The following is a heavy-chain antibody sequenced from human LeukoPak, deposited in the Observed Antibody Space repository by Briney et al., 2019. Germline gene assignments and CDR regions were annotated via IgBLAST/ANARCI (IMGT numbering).Heavy chain of an antibody. J-gene: IGHJ4*02. V-gene: IGHV3-30*18. CDR2: ISYDGSNK. Sequence: GGYLRLSCAASGFTFSNYGMHWVRPAQGKGLEWVAVISYDGSNKYYADSVKGRFTISRDNSKNTLYLKMNSLIAEGTSVYYCAKDVYYETSSHFDYWGQGTLVTVSS. CDR3: AKDVYYETSSHFDY. CDR1: GFTFSNYG. D-gene: IGHD3-22*01.